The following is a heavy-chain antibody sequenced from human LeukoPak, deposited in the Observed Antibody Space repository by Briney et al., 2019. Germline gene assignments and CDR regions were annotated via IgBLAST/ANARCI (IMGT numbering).Heavy chain of an antibody. D-gene: IGHD6-13*01. CDR2: IWYDGSNK. V-gene: IGHV3-33*08. CDR1: GFTFSSFA. Sequence: QTGGSLRLSCAASGFTFSSFAMNWVRQAPGKGLEWVAVIWYDGSNKYYADSVKGRFTISRDNSKNTLYLQMNSLRAEDTAVYYCARPYSPYYYYGMDVWGQGTTVTVSS. CDR3: ARPYSPYYYYGMDV. J-gene: IGHJ6*02.